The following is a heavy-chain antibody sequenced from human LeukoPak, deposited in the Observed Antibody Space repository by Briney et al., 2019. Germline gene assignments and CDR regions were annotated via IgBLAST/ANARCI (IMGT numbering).Heavy chain of an antibody. CDR2: INHSGST. CDR1: GGSFSGYY. J-gene: IGHJ4*02. V-gene: IGHV4-34*01. CDR3: ARALKRYYYDSSGYYAHFDY. D-gene: IGHD3-22*01. Sequence: SETLSLTCAVYGGSFSGYYWSWMRQPPGKGLEWIGEINHSGSTKYNPSLKSRVTISGDTSKNQFSLKLSSVTAADTAVYYCARALKRYYYDSSGYYAHFDYWGQGTLVTASS.